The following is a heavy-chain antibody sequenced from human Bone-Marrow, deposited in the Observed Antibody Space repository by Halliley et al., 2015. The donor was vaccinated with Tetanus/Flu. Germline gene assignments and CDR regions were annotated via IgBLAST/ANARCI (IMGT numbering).Heavy chain of an antibody. CDR3: ATSARGGNSLDY. D-gene: IGHD3-10*01. V-gene: IGHV4-59*01. CDR2: FPPPGSP. J-gene: IGHJ4*02. Sequence: LGWFGFFPPPGSPPYNPPPKSRVSISVDTSKNQFSLRLSSVTAADTAVYYCATSARGGNSLDYWGQGTLVTVSS.